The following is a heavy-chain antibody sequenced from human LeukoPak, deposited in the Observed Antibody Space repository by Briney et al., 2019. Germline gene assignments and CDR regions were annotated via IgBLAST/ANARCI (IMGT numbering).Heavy chain of an antibody. CDR1: GYTFTGYY. J-gene: IGHJ5*02. Sequence: ASVKVSCKSSGYTFTGYYMHWLRQAPGQGLEWMGWINPNSGGTNYAQKFQGRVTMTRDTSISPAYMELSRLRSDDTAVYYCAREVRFRTRQFDPWGQGTLVTVSS. CDR2: INPNSGGT. V-gene: IGHV1-2*02. D-gene: IGHD3-10*01. CDR3: AREVRFRTRQFDP.